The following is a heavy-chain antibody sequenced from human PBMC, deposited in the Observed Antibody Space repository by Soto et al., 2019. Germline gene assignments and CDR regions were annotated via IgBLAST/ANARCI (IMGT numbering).Heavy chain of an antibody. V-gene: IGHV3-73*01. CDR3: TSSYGSGRYDAFDI. Sequence: EVQLVESGGGLVQPGGSLKLSCAASGFTFRGSAMHWVRQASGKGLDGVGRIRSKANSYATAYSASVKGRFTISRDDSKNTAYLQMNRLKTEDTAVYYCTSSYGSGRYDAFDIWGQGTMVTVSS. CDR2: IRSKANSYAT. J-gene: IGHJ3*02. D-gene: IGHD3-10*01. CDR1: GFTFRGSA.